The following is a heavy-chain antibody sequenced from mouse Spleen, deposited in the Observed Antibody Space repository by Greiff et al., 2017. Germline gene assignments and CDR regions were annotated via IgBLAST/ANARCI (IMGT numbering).Heavy chain of an antibody. Sequence: EVMLVESGGGLVKPGGSLKLSCAASGFTFSSYAMSWVRQTPEKRLEWVATISSGGSYTYYPDSVKGRFTIFRDNAKNTLYLQMSSLRSEDTAMYYCARHYYGNAMDYWGQGTSVTVSS. J-gene: IGHJ4*01. CDR3: ARHYYGNAMDY. CDR2: ISSGGSYT. D-gene: IGHD1-1*01. V-gene: IGHV5-9-1*01. CDR1: GFTFSSYA.